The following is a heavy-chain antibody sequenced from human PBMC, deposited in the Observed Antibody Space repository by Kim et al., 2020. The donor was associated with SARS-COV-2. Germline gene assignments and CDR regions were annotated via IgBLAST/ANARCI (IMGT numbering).Heavy chain of an antibody. CDR3: VKDLREYGSGSYFDY. Sequence: DSVKGRFTISRDNSKNTLYLQMNSLRAEDTAVYYCVKDLREYGSGSYFDYWGQGTLVTVSS. V-gene: IGHV3-23*01. J-gene: IGHJ4*02. D-gene: IGHD3-10*01.